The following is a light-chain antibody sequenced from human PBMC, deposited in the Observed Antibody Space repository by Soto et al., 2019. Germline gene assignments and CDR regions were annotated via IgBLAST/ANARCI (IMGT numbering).Light chain of an antibody. V-gene: IGKV3-20*01. CDR3: QQYGTSRT. Sequence: EIVLTQSTGTLSLSPGERATLSCRASQSVSSSYLAWYQQKPGQAPRLLIYGASSRATGIPDRFSGSGSGTDFTLTISKVEPEDFAVYYCQQYGTSRTFGQGTKVDIK. CDR2: GAS. J-gene: IGKJ1*01. CDR1: QSVSSSY.